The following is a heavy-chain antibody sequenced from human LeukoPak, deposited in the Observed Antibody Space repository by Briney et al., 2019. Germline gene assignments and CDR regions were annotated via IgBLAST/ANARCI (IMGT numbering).Heavy chain of an antibody. D-gene: IGHD2-21*01. CDR3: ASSNWAWVVVA. V-gene: IGHV4-34*01. Sequence: TASETLSLTCAVYGGSFSGYYWSWIRQPPGKGLEWIGEINHSGSTNYNPSLKSRVTISVVTSKNQFSLKLSSVTAADTAVYYCASSNWAWVVVAWGQGTLVTVSA. CDR1: GGSFSGYY. J-gene: IGHJ4*02. CDR2: INHSGST.